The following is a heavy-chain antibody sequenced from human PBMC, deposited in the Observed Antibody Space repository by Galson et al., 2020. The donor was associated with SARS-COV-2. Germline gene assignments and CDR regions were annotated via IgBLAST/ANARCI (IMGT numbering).Heavy chain of an antibody. CDR1: GTSISSGSYS. V-gene: IGHV4-30-2*01. Sequence: SETLSLTCAVSGTSISSGSYSWNWIRQPPGKGLEWIGYISHSGGTYYNPSLKSRVTISGDRSKNQFSLRLSSVTAAVTAVYYCARLHYGEYAPEAFDIWGPGTRVTVAS. J-gene: IGHJ3*02. D-gene: IGHD4-17*01. CDR2: ISHSGGT. CDR3: ARLHYGEYAPEAFDI.